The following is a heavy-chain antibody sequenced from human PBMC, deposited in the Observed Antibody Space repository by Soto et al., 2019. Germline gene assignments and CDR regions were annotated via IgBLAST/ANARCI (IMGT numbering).Heavy chain of an antibody. Sequence: GGSLRLSCAASGFTFSNYNMNWVRQTPGKGLEWVSYITYSSTTISYADSVNGRFTISRDNAKSSLYLQMNSLRDEDTAVYYCARAGLAPFDYWGQGTLVTVSS. J-gene: IGHJ4*02. CDR1: GFTFSNYN. CDR3: ARAGLAPFDY. D-gene: IGHD6-19*01. CDR2: ITYSSTTI. V-gene: IGHV3-48*02.